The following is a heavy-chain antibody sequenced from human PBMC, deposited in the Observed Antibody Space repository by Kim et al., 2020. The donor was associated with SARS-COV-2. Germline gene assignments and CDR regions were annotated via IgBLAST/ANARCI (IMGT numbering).Heavy chain of an antibody. J-gene: IGHJ6*02. V-gene: IGHV3-23*01. Sequence: ADSVQGRFTISTDKSKNTLYLQMNNLRGEDTAVYYCVKGSGFDYYSGMDVWGQGTTVTVSS. D-gene: IGHD3-10*01. CDR3: VKGSGFDYYSGMDV.